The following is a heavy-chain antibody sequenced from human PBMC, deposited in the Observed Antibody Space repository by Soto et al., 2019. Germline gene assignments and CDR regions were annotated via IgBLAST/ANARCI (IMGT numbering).Heavy chain of an antibody. V-gene: IGHV1-18*01. CDR1: GGTFTNYG. J-gene: IGHJ4*02. CDR2: INTYNGNT. CDR3: ARGSSPVDFDY. Sequence: ASVKVSCKASGGTFTNYGINWVRQAPGQGLEWMGWINTYNGNTNFAQRLQGRVTMTTEASTSTAYMELRSLRSDDTAVYYCARGSSPVDFDYWGQGTLVTVSS. D-gene: IGHD6-13*01.